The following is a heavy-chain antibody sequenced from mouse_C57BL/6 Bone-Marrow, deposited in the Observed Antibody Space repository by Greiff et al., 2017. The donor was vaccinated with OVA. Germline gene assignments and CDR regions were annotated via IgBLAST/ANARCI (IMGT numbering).Heavy chain of an antibody. CDR1: GFTFSSYT. V-gene: IGHV5-9*01. Sequence: EVKLMESGGGLVKPGGSLKLSCAASGFTFSSYTMSWVRQTPEKRLEWVATISGGGGNTYYPDSVKGRFTISRDNAKNTLYLQMSSLRSEDTALYYCAIHEGPYYYGSSSYWYFDVWGTGTTVTVSS. D-gene: IGHD1-1*01. CDR2: ISGGGGNT. J-gene: IGHJ1*03. CDR3: AIHEGPYYYGSSSYWYFDV.